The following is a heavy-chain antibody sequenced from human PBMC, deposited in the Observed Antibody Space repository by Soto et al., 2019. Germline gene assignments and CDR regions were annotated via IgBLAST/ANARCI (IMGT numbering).Heavy chain of an antibody. CDR2: IYWDDDK. J-gene: IGHJ4*02. CDR1: GFSLSTSGVG. V-gene: IGHV2-5*02. D-gene: IGHD5-12*01. Sequence: QITLKESGPTLVKPTQTLTLTCTFSGFSLSTSGVGVAWIRQPPGKALEWLAIIYWDDDKPYSPSLKSRLTITTDTFKNKVVLTMTNVDPVDTATYYCAHSRGGDGYISYLDYWGQGTLVTVSS. CDR3: AHSRGGDGYISYLDY.